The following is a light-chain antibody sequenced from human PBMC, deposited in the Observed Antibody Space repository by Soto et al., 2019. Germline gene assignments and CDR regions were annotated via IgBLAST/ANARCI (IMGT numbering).Light chain of an antibody. CDR2: VNSDGSH. Sequence: QPVLTQSPSASASLGGSVKLTCSLSSGLSDYTIAWHQQQPEKGPRFLIRVNSDGSHIKGDEIPDRFSGSSSGTERYLTISSLQSEDEGDYYCQTWGTGARIFGGGTKLTVL. J-gene: IGLJ2*01. CDR1: SGLSDYT. V-gene: IGLV4-69*01. CDR3: QTWGTGARI.